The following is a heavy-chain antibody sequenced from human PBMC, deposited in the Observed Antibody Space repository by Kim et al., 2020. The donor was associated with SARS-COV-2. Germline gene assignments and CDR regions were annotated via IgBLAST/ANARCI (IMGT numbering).Heavy chain of an antibody. CDR2: ITGRGTT. CDR1: GASISGGGYS. V-gene: IGHV4-31*03. CDR3: ANAGGGYCSRSTCLVY. Sequence: SETLSLTCSVSGASISGGGYSWSWVRQHPWKGLEWIGHITGRGTTSYSPSLKSRVSMSLETSRKQFSLKMTSVTAADTAVYYCANAGGGYCSRSTCLVYCGQGILVSVSS. D-gene: IGHD2-2*01. J-gene: IGHJ4*02.